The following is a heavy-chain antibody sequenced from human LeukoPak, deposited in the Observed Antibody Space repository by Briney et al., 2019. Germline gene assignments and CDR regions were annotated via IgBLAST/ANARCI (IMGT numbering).Heavy chain of an antibody. CDR3: ARGPQRAFDI. Sequence: SETLSLACAVYGGSFSGYYWSWIRQPPGKGLEWIGEINHSGSTNYNPSLKSRVTISVDTSKNQFSLKLSSATAADTAVYYCARGPQRAFDIWGQGTMVTVSS. J-gene: IGHJ3*02. CDR1: GGSFSGYY. CDR2: INHSGST. V-gene: IGHV4-34*01.